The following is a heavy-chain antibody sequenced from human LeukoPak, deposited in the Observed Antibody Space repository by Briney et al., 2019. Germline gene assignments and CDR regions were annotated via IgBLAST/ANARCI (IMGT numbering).Heavy chain of an antibody. Sequence: ASVKVSCKVSGYTLTELSMRWVRQAPGKGLEWMGGFDPEDGETIYAQKFQGRVTMTEDTSTDTAYMELSSLRSEDTAVYYCATGYCSSTSCPYGMDVWGQGTTVTVSS. CDR1: GYTLTELS. J-gene: IGHJ6*02. D-gene: IGHD2-2*01. CDR3: ATGYCSSTSCPYGMDV. CDR2: FDPEDGET. V-gene: IGHV1-24*01.